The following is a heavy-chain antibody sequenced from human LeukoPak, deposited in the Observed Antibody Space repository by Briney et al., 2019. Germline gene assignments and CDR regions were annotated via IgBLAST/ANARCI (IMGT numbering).Heavy chain of an antibody. Sequence: PSETLSLTCTVSGGSISSSSYYWGWIRQPPGKGLEGIGSIYYSGSTYYNPSLKSRVTISVDTSKNQFSPKLSSVTAADTAVYYCAGTVAGTNYYYMDVWGKGTTVTVSS. CDR2: IYYSGST. CDR1: GGSISSSSYY. J-gene: IGHJ6*03. D-gene: IGHD6-19*01. CDR3: AGTVAGTNYYYMDV. V-gene: IGHV4-39*07.